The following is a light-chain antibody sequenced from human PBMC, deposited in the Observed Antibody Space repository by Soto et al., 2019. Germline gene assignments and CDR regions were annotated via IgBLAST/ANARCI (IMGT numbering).Light chain of an antibody. CDR2: RNN. CDR3: AAWDDSLSVV. J-gene: IGLJ1*01. V-gene: IGLV1-47*01. CDR1: SSNIGSNY. Sequence: QSVLTQAPSASGTPGQRVTISCSGSSSNIGSNYVYWYQQLPGTAPKLLIYRNNQRPSGVPDRFSGSKSGTSASLAISGLRSEDEADYYCAAWDDSLSVVFGTGTKVTVL.